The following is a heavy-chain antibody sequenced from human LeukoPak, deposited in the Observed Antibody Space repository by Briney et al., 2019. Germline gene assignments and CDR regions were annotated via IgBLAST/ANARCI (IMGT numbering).Heavy chain of an antibody. D-gene: IGHD3-10*01. Sequence: PGGSLRLSCVASGFTFSSYAMSWVRQAPGKGLEWVSAISGSGGSTYYADSVKGRFTISRDNSNNTLYLQMNSLRAEDTAVYYGAKAEISADFDYWGQGTLVTVSS. CDR2: ISGSGGST. V-gene: IGHV3-23*01. J-gene: IGHJ4*02. CDR3: AKAEISADFDY. CDR1: GFTFSSYA.